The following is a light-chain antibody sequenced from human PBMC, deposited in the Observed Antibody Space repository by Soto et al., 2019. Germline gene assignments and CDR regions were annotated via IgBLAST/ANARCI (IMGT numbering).Light chain of an antibody. Sequence: EIVLTQSPATLSLSPGERATLSCRASQSASSYLAWYQQKPGQAPRLLIYDASNRATGIPARFSGSGSGTDFTLTFSSLEPEDFAVYYCQQRSDWPQFTFGPGTKVDLK. CDR3: QQRSDWPQFT. CDR2: DAS. CDR1: QSASSY. J-gene: IGKJ3*01. V-gene: IGKV3-11*01.